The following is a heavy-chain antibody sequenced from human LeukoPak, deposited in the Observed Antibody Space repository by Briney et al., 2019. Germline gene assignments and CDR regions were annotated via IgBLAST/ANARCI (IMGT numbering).Heavy chain of an antibody. CDR2: IRSKAYGGTT. D-gene: IGHD6-6*01. CDR3: TRDPDGSSRLDY. CDR1: GFTFGDYA. Sequence: PGGSLRLSCTASGFTFGDYAMSWVRQAPGKGLEWVGFIRSKAYGGTTEYAASVKGRFTISRDDSKSIAYLQMNSLKTEDTAVYYCTRDPDGSSRLDYWGQGTLVTVSS. V-gene: IGHV3-49*04. J-gene: IGHJ4*02.